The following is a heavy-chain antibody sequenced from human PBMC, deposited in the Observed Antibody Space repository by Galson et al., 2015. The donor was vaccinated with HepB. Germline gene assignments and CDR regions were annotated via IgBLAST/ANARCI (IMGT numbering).Heavy chain of an antibody. CDR3: ARDVLLWFGEQIGAFDI. J-gene: IGHJ3*02. CDR1: GFTFSSYS. V-gene: IGHV3-48*04. Sequence: SLRLSCAASGFTFSSYSMNWVRQAPGKGLEWVSYISSSSTIYYADSVKGRFTISRDNAKNSLYLQMNSLRAEDTAVYYCARDVLLWFGEQIGAFDIWGQGTMVTVSS. D-gene: IGHD3-10*01. CDR2: ISSSSTI.